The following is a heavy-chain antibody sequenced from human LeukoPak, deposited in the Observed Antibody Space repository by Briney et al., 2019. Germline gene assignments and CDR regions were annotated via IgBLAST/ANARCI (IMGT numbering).Heavy chain of an antibody. J-gene: IGHJ3*02. CDR3: ARETVAGIAFGI. V-gene: IGHV1-8*01. CDR2: MNPNSGNT. CDR1: GYTFTSYD. Sequence: ASVEVSCKASGYTFTSYDINWVRQATGQGLEWMGWMNPNSGNTGYAQKFQGRVTMTRNTSISTAYMELSSLRSEDTAVYYCARETVAGIAFGIWGQGTMVTVSS. D-gene: IGHD6-19*01.